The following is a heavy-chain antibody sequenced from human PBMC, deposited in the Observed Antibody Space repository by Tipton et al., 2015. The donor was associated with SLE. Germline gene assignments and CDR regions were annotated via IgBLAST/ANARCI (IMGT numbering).Heavy chain of an antibody. V-gene: IGHV3-7*01. J-gene: IGHJ4*02. D-gene: IGHD1-20*01. CDR2: IKQDGSEK. CDR1: GFTFSSYW. Sequence: GSLRLSCAASGFTFSSYWMSWVRQAPGKGLEWVANIKQDGSEKYYVDSVKGRFTISRDNAKNSLYLQMNSLRAEDTAVYYCARDGITGATGYFDYWGQGTLVTVSS. CDR3: ARDGITGATGYFDY.